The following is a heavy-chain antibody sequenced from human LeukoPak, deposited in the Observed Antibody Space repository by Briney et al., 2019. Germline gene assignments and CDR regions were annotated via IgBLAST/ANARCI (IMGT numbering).Heavy chain of an antibody. CDR1: GGSISNTNW. J-gene: IGHJ4*02. CDR2: FNLEGST. V-gene: IGHV4-4*02. Sequence: TSETLSLTCGVSGGSISNTNWWTWVRPPPGKGLEWIGEFNLEGSTNYNPSLKRRVAISGDKTENNISLKLTSVTAADTAVYYCAREGGPYRPLDYSGQGTLVTVAS. CDR3: AREGGPYRPLDY.